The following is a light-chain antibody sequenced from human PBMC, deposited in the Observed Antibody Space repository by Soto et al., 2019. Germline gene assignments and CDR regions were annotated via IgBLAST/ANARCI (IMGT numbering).Light chain of an antibody. CDR1: SSDVGGYNF. CDR3: CSFAGSNTLV. CDR2: DVI. V-gene: IGLV2-11*01. J-gene: IGLJ2*01. Sequence: QSALTQPRSVSGSPGQSVTISCTGTSSDVGGYNFVSWYQQHPGRAPKVMIYDVIKRPSGVPDRFSGSESGNTASLTISGLQAEDEAVYHCCSFAGSNTLVFGGGTQLTVL.